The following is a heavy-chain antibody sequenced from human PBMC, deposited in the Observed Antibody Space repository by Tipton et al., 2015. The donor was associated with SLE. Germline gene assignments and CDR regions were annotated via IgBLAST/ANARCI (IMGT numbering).Heavy chain of an antibody. CDR3: ARDFTYSSSSGDPFDI. Sequence: TLSLTCTVSGGSISSYYWSWIRQPPGKGLEWIGYIYTSGSTNYNPSLKSRVTISVDTSKNQFSLKLSSVTAADTAVYYCARDFTYSSSSGDPFDIWGQGTMVTVSS. D-gene: IGHD6-6*01. J-gene: IGHJ3*02. CDR2: IYTSGST. V-gene: IGHV4-4*08. CDR1: GGSISSYY.